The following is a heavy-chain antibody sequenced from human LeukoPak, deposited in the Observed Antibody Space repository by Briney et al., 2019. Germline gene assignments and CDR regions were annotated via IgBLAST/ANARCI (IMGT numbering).Heavy chain of an antibody. Sequence: GASVKVSCKTSGYSFTTYSITWVRQAPGQGLEWMGWISPYNGNTHYAQKFQGRVTVTSDTSTSTAYMELTSLRSDDTAIYYCARAPLPYYYDRSGPFDYWGQGTLVTVSS. CDR1: GYSFTTYS. CDR2: ISPYNGNT. J-gene: IGHJ4*02. V-gene: IGHV1-18*01. D-gene: IGHD3-22*01. CDR3: ARAPLPYYYDRSGPFDY.